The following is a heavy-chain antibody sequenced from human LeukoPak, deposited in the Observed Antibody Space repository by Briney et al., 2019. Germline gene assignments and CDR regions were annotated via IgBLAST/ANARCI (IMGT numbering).Heavy chain of an antibody. Sequence: GGSLRLSCAASGFTFSSSAMSWVRQAPGKGLEWVSAISNNGGYTYYADSVQGRFTISRDNSKSTLCLQMNSLRAEDTAVYYCARGGYSALDYWGQGTLVTVSS. CDR3: ARGGYSALDY. D-gene: IGHD3-16*01. CDR2: ISNNGGYT. V-gene: IGHV3-23*01. CDR1: GFTFSSSA. J-gene: IGHJ4*02.